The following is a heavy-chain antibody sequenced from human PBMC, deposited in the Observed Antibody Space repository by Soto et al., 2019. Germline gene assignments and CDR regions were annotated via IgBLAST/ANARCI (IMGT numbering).Heavy chain of an antibody. V-gene: IGHV4-34*01. CDR2: ISPSGTT. CDR3: ARAPKVSGSAQTRPDF. Sequence: SETRSPTCSLYSGSLSGSYWSWIRQPPGKGREWIGEISPSGTTNYSPSLKSRVSISVDTSKSQFSLNLTPLTAADTAVYYCARAPKVSGSAQTRPDFWGEGSLVT. D-gene: IGHD6-6*01. CDR1: SGSLSGSY. J-gene: IGHJ4*02.